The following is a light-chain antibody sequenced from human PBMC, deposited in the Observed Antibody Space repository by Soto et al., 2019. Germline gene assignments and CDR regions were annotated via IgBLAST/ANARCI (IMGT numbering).Light chain of an antibody. CDR2: EVS. Sequence: QSVLTQPASVSGSPGQSITISCTGTNSDIGGFPYVSWYQQHPGKAPKLMIYEVSNRPSGVSNRFSGSKSGNTASLTISGLQAEDEADYYCTSYTVSPAVIFGGGPKLTVL. J-gene: IGLJ2*01. CDR3: TSYTVSPAVI. CDR1: NSDIGGFPY. V-gene: IGLV2-14*01.